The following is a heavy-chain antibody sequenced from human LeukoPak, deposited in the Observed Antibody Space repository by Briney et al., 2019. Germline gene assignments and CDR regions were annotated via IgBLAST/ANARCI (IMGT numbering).Heavy chain of an antibody. CDR2: ISSSSTYI. D-gene: IGHD3-3*01. J-gene: IGHJ4*02. Sequence: GSLRLSCAASGLTFSTYTMNWVRQAPGKGLEWVASISSSSTYINYADSPKGRFTISRDNAKNSLYLQMNSLRAEDTAVYYCASQIFGVAHVYWGQGTLVTVSS. V-gene: IGHV3-21*01. CDR1: GLTFSTYT. CDR3: ASQIFGVAHVY.